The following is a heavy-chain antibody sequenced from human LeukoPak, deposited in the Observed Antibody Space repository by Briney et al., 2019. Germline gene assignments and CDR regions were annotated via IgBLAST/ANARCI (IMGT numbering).Heavy chain of an antibody. D-gene: IGHD2-2*01. CDR3: ARDLLGYCSSTSCPNSGFPDY. V-gene: IGHV3-33*01. J-gene: IGHJ4*02. CDR1: GFTFSSYG. CDR2: IWYDGSNK. Sequence: GRSLRLSCAASGFTFSSYGMHWVRQAPGKGLEWVAVIWYDGSNKYYADSVKGRFTISRDNSKNTLYLQMNSLRAEDMAVYYCARDLLGYCSSTSCPNSGFPDYWGQGTLVTVSS.